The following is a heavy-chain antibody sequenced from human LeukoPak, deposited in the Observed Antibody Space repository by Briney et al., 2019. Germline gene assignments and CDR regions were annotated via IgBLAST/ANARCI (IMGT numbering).Heavy chain of an antibody. Sequence: ASVKVSCKASGYTFRSYGISWVRQAPGQGLEWMGWISAYNGHTNYAQNLQGRVTMTTDTSTSTAYMELRSLRSDNTAVYYCARDQVPYDYWGQGTLVTVSS. CDR2: ISAYNGHT. CDR1: GYTFRSYG. J-gene: IGHJ4*02. CDR3: ARDQVPYDY. V-gene: IGHV1-18*01.